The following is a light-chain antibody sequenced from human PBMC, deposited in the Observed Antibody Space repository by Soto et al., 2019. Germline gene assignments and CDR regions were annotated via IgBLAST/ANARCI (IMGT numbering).Light chain of an antibody. V-gene: IGLV1-40*01. CDR3: QSFDSGLNVDV. CDR2: ADS. Sequence: QSVLTQPPSVSGAPGQRVTISCTGSSSNIGAGYVVHWYQQLPGTAPKLLIYADSNRPSGVPDRFSGSKSGTSASLAITGLQAEDEADYHCQSFDSGLNVDVFGAGTKLTVL. CDR1: SSNIGAGYV. J-gene: IGLJ1*01.